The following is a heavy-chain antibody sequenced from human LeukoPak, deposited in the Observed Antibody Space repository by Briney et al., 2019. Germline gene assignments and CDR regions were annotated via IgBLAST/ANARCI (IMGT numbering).Heavy chain of an antibody. Sequence: GGSLRLSCAASGFTFSSYAMHWVRQAPGKGLEWVAVISYDGSNKYYADSVKGRFTISRDNSENTLYLQMNSLRAEDTAVYYCARVIVGAMSYWGQGTLVTVSS. CDR3: ARVIVGAMSY. D-gene: IGHD1-26*01. CDR2: ISYDGSNK. J-gene: IGHJ4*02. CDR1: GFTFSSYA. V-gene: IGHV3-30*01.